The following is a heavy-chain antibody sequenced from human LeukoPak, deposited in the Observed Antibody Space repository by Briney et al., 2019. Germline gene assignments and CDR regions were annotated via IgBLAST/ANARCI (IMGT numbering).Heavy chain of an antibody. J-gene: IGHJ4*02. D-gene: IGHD2-2*01. V-gene: IGHV3-30*18. Sequence: GGSLRLSCAASGFTFSSYGMHGVRQAPGKGLEGVAVISYDGSNKYYADSVKGRFTISRDNSKNTLYLQMNSLRAEDTAVYYCAKWGLGYCSSTSCSELDYWGQGTLVTVSS. CDR2: ISYDGSNK. CDR1: GFTFSSYG. CDR3: AKWGLGYCSSTSCSELDY.